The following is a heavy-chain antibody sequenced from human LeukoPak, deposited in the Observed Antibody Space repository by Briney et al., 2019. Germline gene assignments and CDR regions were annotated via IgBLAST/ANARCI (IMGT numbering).Heavy chain of an antibody. V-gene: IGHV4-59*08. CDR3: ARWRWNSDGMDV. CDR2: IYYSGST. CDR1: GGSISSYY. D-gene: IGHD1-7*01. J-gene: IGHJ6*02. Sequence: TSETLSLTCTVSGGSISSYYWSWIRQPPGKGLEWIGYIYYSGSTNYNPSLKSRVTISVDTSKNQFSLKLSSVTAADTAVYYCARWRWNSDGMDVWGQGTTVTVSS.